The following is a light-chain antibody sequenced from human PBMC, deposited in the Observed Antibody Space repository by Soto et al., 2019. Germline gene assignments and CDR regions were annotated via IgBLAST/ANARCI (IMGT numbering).Light chain of an antibody. CDR1: QSVSSSY. J-gene: IGKJ5*01. Sequence: EIVLTQSPGTLSLSPGERATLSCRASQSVSSSYLAWYQQKPGQAPRLLIYGASSRATGIPDRFSGSGSGTDFTRTISRLEPEEFAVYYCQQYGSPITFGQGTRLEI. CDR3: QQYGSPIT. V-gene: IGKV3-20*01. CDR2: GAS.